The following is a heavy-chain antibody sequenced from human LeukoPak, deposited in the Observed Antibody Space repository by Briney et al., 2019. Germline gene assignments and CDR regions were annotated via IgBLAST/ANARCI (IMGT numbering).Heavy chain of an antibody. CDR1: GGSISSYY. D-gene: IGHD5-18*01. Sequence: PSETLSLTCTVSGGSISSYYWSWIRQPPGKGLEWIGYIYYSGSTNYNPSLKSRVTISVDTSKNQFSLKLSSVTAADTAVYYCARGRYSYGNYYYYYMDVWGKGTTVTVSS. CDR2: IYYSGST. V-gene: IGHV4-59*01. CDR3: ARGRYSYGNYYYYYMDV. J-gene: IGHJ6*03.